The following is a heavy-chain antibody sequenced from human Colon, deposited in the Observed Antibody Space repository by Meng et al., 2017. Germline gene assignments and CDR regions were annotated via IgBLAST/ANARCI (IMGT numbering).Heavy chain of an antibody. Sequence: QLQLQESGSGLVKPSQTLSLTCAVSGGSVSSGGYSWNWIRQPPGKGLEWIGYIFHSGTTYYNPSLESRVTISIDTSKNQFSLKVTSAIAADTAVYYCARGYGGLDYWGQGTLVTVSS. J-gene: IGHJ4*02. CDR3: ARGYGGLDY. V-gene: IGHV4-30-2*01. CDR2: IFHSGTT. D-gene: IGHD3-10*01. CDR1: GGSVSSGGYS.